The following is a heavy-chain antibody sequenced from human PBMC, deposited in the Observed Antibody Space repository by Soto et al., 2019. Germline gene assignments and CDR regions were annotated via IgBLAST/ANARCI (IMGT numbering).Heavy chain of an antibody. V-gene: IGHV3-23*01. Sequence: GGSLRRSCAVSGFTFSNHAMSWVRQAPGKGLEWVSAISTAVGATYYADSVKGRFTISRDDSKNTLYLQMDSLRAEDTAVYYCAKDRTAAARNFDYWGQGTLVTVSS. CDR3: AKDRTAAARNFDY. CDR2: ISTAVGAT. J-gene: IGHJ4*02. D-gene: IGHD6-25*01. CDR1: GFTFSNHA.